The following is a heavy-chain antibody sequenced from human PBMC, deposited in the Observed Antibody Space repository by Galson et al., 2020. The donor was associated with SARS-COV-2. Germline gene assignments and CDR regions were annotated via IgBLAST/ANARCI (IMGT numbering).Heavy chain of an antibody. D-gene: IGHD2-2*02. CDR2: IYYSGNT. CDR3: ARHGDCSSTSCYTGAFDI. J-gene: IGHJ3*02. CDR1: GGSISSSNYY. V-gene: IGHV4-39*01. Sequence: ETSETLSLTCTVSGGSISSSNYYWGWIRQPPGKGLEWIGSIYYSGNTYYNPSLKSPVTISVDTSQNQFSLKLSSVTAAHTAVYYCARHGDCSSTSCYTGAFDIWGQGTMVTVSS.